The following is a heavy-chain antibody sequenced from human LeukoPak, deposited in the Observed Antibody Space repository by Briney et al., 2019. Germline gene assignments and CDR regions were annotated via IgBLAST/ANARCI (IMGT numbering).Heavy chain of an antibody. CDR1: GYSISSGYY. CDR2: IYHSGST. J-gene: IGHJ4*02. V-gene: IGHV4-38-2*02. Sequence: SETLSLTCTVSGYSISSGYYWGWIRQPPGKGLEWIGSIYHSGSTYYNPSLKSRVTISVDTSKNQFSLKLSSVTAADTAVYYCARLSIAVAASSDYWGQGTLVTVSS. CDR3: ARLSIAVAASSDY. D-gene: IGHD6-19*01.